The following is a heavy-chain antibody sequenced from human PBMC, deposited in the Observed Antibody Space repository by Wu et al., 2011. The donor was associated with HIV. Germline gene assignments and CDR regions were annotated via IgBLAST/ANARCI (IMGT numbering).Heavy chain of an antibody. CDR3: ATETYYYDSSEPLQYFQH. Sequence: QVQLVQSGAEVKKPGASVKVSCKASGYTFTSYGISWVRQAPGQGLEWMGWISAYNGDTNYAQKLQGRVTMTSDTSTSTAYMELSSLRSEDTAVYYCATETYYYDSSEPLQYFQHWGRGHPGHRLL. CDR2: ISAYNGDT. J-gene: IGHJ1*01. D-gene: IGHD3-22*01. CDR1: GYTFTSYG. V-gene: IGHV1-18*01.